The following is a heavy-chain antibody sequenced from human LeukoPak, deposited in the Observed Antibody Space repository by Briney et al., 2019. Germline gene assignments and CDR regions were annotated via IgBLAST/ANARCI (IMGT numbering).Heavy chain of an antibody. D-gene: IGHD1-20*01. CDR3: ARLLVYNSGGEAFDH. J-gene: IGHJ4*02. V-gene: IGHV3-7*01. CDR2: IKQGGSEK. CDR1: GFTFSSYW. Sequence: GGSLRLSCAASGFTFSSYWMSWVRQAPGKGLEWVANIKQGGSEKYYVDSVKGRFTISRDNAKNSLYLQMNSLRAEDTAVYYCARLLVYNSGGEAFDHWGQGTLVTVSS.